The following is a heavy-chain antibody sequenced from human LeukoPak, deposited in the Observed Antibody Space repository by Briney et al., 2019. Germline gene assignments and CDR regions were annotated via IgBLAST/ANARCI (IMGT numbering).Heavy chain of an antibody. CDR1: GYTFTNYD. CDR3: ARSFLTVTTEDY. V-gene: IGHV1-8*01. Sequence: GASVTVSFKASGYTFTNYDINWVRQAAGQGLEWMGWMNPNSGNTGYAQKFQGRVTMTRNTSISTAYMELSSLRSEDTAVYYCARSFLTVTTEDYWGQGTLVTVSS. D-gene: IGHD4-17*01. CDR2: MNPNSGNT. J-gene: IGHJ4*02.